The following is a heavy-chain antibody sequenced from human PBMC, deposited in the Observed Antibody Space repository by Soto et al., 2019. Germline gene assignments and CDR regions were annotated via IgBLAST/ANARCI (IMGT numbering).Heavy chain of an antibody. CDR2: ISSSSSTI. CDR1: GFTFCSYS. CDR3: ARDAGYSYGPSDY. Sequence: TGGSLRLSCAASGFTFCSYSVNWVRQAPGKGLEWVSYISSSSSTIYYADSVKGRFTISRDNAKNSLYLQMNSLRGEDTAVYYCARDAGYSYGPSDYWGQGTLVTVS. D-gene: IGHD5-18*01. V-gene: IGHV3-48*01. J-gene: IGHJ4*02.